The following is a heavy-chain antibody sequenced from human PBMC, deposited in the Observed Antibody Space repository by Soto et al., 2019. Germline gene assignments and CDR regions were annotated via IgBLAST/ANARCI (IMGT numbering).Heavy chain of an antibody. Sequence: PGGSLRLSCAASGITFSSYGMHWVRQAPGKGLEWVAVIWYDGSNKYYADSVKGRFTISRDNSKNTLYLQMNSLRAEDTAVYYCARKGYYDSSGYAFDYWGQGTLVTVSS. V-gene: IGHV3-33*01. J-gene: IGHJ4*02. CDR3: ARKGYYDSSGYAFDY. CDR1: GITFSSYG. D-gene: IGHD3-22*01. CDR2: IWYDGSNK.